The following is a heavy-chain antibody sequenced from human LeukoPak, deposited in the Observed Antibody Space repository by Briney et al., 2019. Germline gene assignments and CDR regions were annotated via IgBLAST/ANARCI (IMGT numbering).Heavy chain of an antibody. J-gene: IGHJ4*02. V-gene: IGHV1-18*01. CDR2: ISTSKGNT. CDR3: ARGHYGDY. CDR1: GYTFTTYG. Sequence: ASVKVSCKASGYTFTTYGINWVRQAPGHRLEWMGWISTSKGNTDFAQNLQGRLTMTTDTSTSTAWMELRSLRSDDTAMYFCARGHYGDYWGQGSLVTVSS.